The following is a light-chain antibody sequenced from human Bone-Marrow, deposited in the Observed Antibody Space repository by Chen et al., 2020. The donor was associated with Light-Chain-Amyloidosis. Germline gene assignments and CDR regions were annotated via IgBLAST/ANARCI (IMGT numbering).Light chain of an antibody. J-gene: IGLJ3*02. CDR3: QVWDRSSDRPV. V-gene: IGLV3-21*02. Sequence: SYVLTQPSSVSVAPGQTATIACGGNNIGYTSVHWYQQTPGQAPLLVVYDDSDRPSGIPERLSGSNTGNPATLTIIRVEAGDEADYYFQVWDRSSDRPVFGGGTKLTVL. CDR2: DDS. CDR1: NIGYTS.